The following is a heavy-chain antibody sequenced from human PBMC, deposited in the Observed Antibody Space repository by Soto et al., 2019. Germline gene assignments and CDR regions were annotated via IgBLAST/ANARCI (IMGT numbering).Heavy chain of an antibody. V-gene: IGHV5-10-1*01. J-gene: IGHJ5*02. Sequence: PGESLKISCKTSGYNFDNFWIIWVRQMPGKGLEWMGRVDPSDSYVNYSPSFQGHIAISIDKSINTAYLQWSSLKASDTAIYYCARPQGGTDGLAPWGQGTLVTVSS. CDR3: ARPQGGTDGLAP. CDR2: VDPSDSYV. CDR1: GYNFDNFW. D-gene: IGHD3-16*01.